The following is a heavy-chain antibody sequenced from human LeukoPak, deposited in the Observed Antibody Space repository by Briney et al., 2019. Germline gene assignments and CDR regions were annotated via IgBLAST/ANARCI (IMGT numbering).Heavy chain of an antibody. CDR2: IKSKTDGGTT. Sequence: RSGGSLRLSCAASGFTFSNAWMSWVRQAPGKGLEWVGRIKSKTDGGTTDYAAPVKGRFTISRDDSKNTLYLQMNSLKTEDTAVYYCTTIRYCSSTSCSYWGQGTLVTVSS. CDR3: TTIRYCSSTSCSY. CDR1: GFTFSNAW. J-gene: IGHJ4*02. V-gene: IGHV3-15*01. D-gene: IGHD2-2*01.